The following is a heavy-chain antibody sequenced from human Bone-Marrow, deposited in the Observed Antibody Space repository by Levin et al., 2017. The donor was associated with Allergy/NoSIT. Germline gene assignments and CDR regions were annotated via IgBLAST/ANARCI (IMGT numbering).Heavy chain of an antibody. D-gene: IGHD2-2*01. Sequence: PGGSLRLSCATSGFNFGGYWMSWVRQAPGKGLEWVANIKRDETEKYYVDSVKGRFTISRDNAKNSLFLQMNSLRGEDTAVYYCARDGAVGFCKRPGCYGVDYWGQGSLVTVSS. V-gene: IGHV3-7*04. CDR3: ARDGAVGFCKRPGCYGVDY. CDR2: IKRDETEK. CDR1: GFNFGGYW. J-gene: IGHJ4*02.